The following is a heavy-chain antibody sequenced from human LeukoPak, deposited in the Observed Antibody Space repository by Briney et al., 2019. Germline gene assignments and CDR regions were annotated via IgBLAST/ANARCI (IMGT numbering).Heavy chain of an antibody. CDR3: ARGYVVVVPAATSFDK. D-gene: IGHD2-2*01. CDR2: ISSDGNHK. V-gene: IGHV3-30-3*01. J-gene: IGHJ4*02. Sequence: GGSLRLSCAASGFTFSTYAMHWVRQAPGKGLEWVAAISSDGNHKHFADSVKGRFTTSRDNSKNTLYLQMNSLRAEDTAIYFCARGYVVVVPAATSFDKWGQGTLVTVSS. CDR1: GFTFSTYA.